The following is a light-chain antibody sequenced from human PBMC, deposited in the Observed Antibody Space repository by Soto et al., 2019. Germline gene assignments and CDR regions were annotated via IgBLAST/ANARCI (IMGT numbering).Light chain of an antibody. V-gene: IGKV3-11*01. CDR1: QSVSSY. CDR3: QHRSEWPVS. J-gene: IGKJ5*01. Sequence: EIVLTQSPATMSLSPGARATLTCRASQSVSSYLAWYQQKPGQAPRLLISDASNRATGIPARFSGSGSGTDFTLTISTLEPGYFAVYYCQHRSEWPVSVGQGTRLEIK. CDR2: DAS.